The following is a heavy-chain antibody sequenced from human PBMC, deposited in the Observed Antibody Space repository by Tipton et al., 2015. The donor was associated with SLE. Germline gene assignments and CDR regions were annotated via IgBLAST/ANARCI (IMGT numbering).Heavy chain of an antibody. CDR3: TKGSRGGDSVFDN. Sequence: QLVQSGAELKKPGASVKVSCKASGYSFTNYGINWVRQAPGLGLEWLAWISAYNGDTRYAQNVRDRITMTTDTSTSTAYMELRSLRFDDTAIYYCTKGSRGGDSVFDNWGQGTLITVSS. D-gene: IGHD4-23*01. CDR1: GYSFTNYG. V-gene: IGHV1-18*01. J-gene: IGHJ4*02. CDR2: ISAYNGDT.